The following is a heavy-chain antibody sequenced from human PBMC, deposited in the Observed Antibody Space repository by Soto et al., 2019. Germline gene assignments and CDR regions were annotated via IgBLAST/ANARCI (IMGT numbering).Heavy chain of an antibody. V-gene: IGHV4-34*01. J-gene: IGHJ4*02. CDR2: INHSGST. D-gene: IGHD5-12*01. Sequence: QVQLQQWGAGLLKPSETLSLTCAVYGGSFSGYYWSWIRQPPGKGLEWIGEINHSGSTNYNPSLKSRVTKSVDTSKNLFSLKLSSVTAADTAVYYCARGRNIVATIFDYWGQGTLVTVSS. CDR1: GGSFSGYY. CDR3: ARGRNIVATIFDY.